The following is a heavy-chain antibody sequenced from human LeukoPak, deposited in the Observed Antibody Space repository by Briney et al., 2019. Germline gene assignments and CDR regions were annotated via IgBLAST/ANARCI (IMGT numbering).Heavy chain of an antibody. Sequence: PGGSLRLSCAASGFTFSSYGMHWVRQAPGKGLEWVAVIWYDGSNKYYADSAKGRFTISRDNSKNTLYLQMNSLRAEDTAVYYCASDYYDSSGLLDDAFDIWGQGTMVTVSS. J-gene: IGHJ3*02. CDR3: ASDYYDSSGLLDDAFDI. CDR2: IWYDGSNK. D-gene: IGHD3-22*01. CDR1: GFTFSSYG. V-gene: IGHV3-33*08.